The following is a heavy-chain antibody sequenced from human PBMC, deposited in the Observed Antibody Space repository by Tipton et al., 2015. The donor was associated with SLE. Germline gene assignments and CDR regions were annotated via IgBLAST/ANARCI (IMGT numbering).Heavy chain of an antibody. Sequence: TLSLTCTVSGGSISSSSYYWGWIRQPPGKGLEWIGSIYYSGSTYYNPSLKSRVTISADTSKNQFSLKLSSVTAADTAVYYCAGIYYYDSSGYSFDAFDIWGQGTMVTVSS. CDR3: AGIYYYDSSGYSFDAFDI. CDR2: IYYSGST. D-gene: IGHD3-22*01. J-gene: IGHJ3*02. V-gene: IGHV4-39*01. CDR1: GGSISSSSYY.